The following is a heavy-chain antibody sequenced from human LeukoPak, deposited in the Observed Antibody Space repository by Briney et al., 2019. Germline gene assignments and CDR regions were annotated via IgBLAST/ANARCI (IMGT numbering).Heavy chain of an antibody. Sequence: EASVKVSSKASGYTFTGYYMHWVRQAPGQGLEWMGWINPNSGGTNYAQKFQGRVTMTRDTSISTAYMELSRLRSDDTAVYYCARDLTSSSWYYWGQGTLVTVSS. J-gene: IGHJ4*02. CDR2: INPNSGGT. CDR3: ARDLTSSSWYY. V-gene: IGHV1-2*02. D-gene: IGHD6-13*01. CDR1: GYTFTGYY.